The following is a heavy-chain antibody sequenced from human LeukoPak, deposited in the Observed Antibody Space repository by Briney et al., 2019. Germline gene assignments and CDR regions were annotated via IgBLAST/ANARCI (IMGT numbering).Heavy chain of an antibody. Sequence: PGGSLRLSCAASGFTVSINYMSWVRQAPGKGLEWGSVIYSRGSIYYADSVKGRFTMSRDNSKNTLSLQMNSLRVEDTAMYYCARGLYGDQGYFYYGMDVWGKGTTVTVSS. CDR3: ARGLYGDQGYFYYGMDV. CDR2: IYSRGSI. CDR1: GFTVSINY. J-gene: IGHJ6*04. D-gene: IGHD4-17*01. V-gene: IGHV3-53*01.